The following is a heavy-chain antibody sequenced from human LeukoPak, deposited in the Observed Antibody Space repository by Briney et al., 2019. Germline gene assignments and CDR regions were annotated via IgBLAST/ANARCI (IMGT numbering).Heavy chain of an antibody. Sequence: ASVKVSCKASGGTFSSYAISWVRQAPGQGLEWMGGIIPIFGTATYAQKFQGRVKITADESTSTAYMELSSLRSEDTAVYYCASVSGIAVAGKAIWFDPWGQGTLVAVSS. J-gene: IGHJ5*02. CDR1: GGTFSSYA. CDR2: IIPIFGTA. D-gene: IGHD6-19*01. V-gene: IGHV1-69*13. CDR3: ASVSGIAVAGKAIWFDP.